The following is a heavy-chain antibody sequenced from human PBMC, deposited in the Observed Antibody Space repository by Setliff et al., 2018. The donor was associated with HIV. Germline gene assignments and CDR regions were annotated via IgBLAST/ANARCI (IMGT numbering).Heavy chain of an antibody. CDR2: INHSGST. CDR1: GGSFSGYY. V-gene: IGHV4-34*01. CDR3: ARGRHYSSSAPFAIDF. J-gene: IGHJ4*02. D-gene: IGHD6-6*01. Sequence: KASEPLSLTCAVYGGSFSGYYWSWIRQPPGKGLEWIGEINHSGSTNYNPSLKSRVAISVDTSKNQFSVKLSSVTAADTAVYYSARGRHYSSSAPFAIDFWGQGMLVTVSS.